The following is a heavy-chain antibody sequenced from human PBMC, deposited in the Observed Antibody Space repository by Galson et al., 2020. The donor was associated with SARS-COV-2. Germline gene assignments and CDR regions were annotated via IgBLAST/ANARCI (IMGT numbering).Heavy chain of an antibody. CDR2: IYPDDSTT. CDR3: ARPSGDNSYYYGMDV. V-gene: IGHV5-51*01. Sequence: KVSCQGSGYSFNIYWIAWVRQMPGKGLAWMGIIYPDDSTTIYSPSFQGQVTISADKSISTAYLQWSSLKASDTAIYYCARPSGDNSYYYGMDVWGQGTTITVSS. D-gene: IGHD4-17*01. J-gene: IGHJ6*02. CDR1: GYSFNIYW.